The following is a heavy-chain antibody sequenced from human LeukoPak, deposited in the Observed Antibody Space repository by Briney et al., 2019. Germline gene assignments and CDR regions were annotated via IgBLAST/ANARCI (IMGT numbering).Heavy chain of an antibody. D-gene: IGHD2-15*01. CDR1: GGSISSSSYY. J-gene: IGHJ3*01. V-gene: IGHV4-39*01. Sequence: PSETLSLTCTVSGGSISSSSYYWGWIRQPPGKGLEWIGSIYYSGSTYYNPSLKSRVTISVDTSKNQFSLKLSSVTAADTAVYYCATVPGGKDIVSWGQGTMVTVSS. CDR2: IYYSGST. CDR3: ATVPGGKDIVS.